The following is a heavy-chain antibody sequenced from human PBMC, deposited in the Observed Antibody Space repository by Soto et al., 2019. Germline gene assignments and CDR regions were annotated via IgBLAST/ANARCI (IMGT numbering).Heavy chain of an antibody. V-gene: IGHV3-11*01. CDR3: ARRGPLNNIEVVPDYFGLDV. CDR1: GFTFRDYY. Sequence: QEQLVESGGGLVKPGGSLRLSCEASGFTFRDYYMSWIRQAPGKGLEWISYISSGGSSKFYTESVKGRFTISRDIAKNSLYLRMDGLRVEDTGVYFCARRGPLNNIEVVPDYFGLDVWGQGTTVTVSS. CDR2: ISSGGSSK. J-gene: IGHJ6*02. D-gene: IGHD2-15*01.